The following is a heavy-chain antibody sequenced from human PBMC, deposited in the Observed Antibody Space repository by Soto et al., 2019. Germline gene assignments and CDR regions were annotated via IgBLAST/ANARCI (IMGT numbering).Heavy chain of an antibody. Sequence: ASVKVSCQASGYTFTSYGISWVRQAPGQGLEWMGWISAYNGNTNYAQKLQGRVTMTTDTSTSTAYMELRSLRSDDTAVYYCARVIYDSSGYYLASIYGMDVWGQGTTVTVSS. J-gene: IGHJ6*02. CDR2: ISAYNGNT. CDR1: GYTFTSYG. V-gene: IGHV1-18*01. CDR3: ARVIYDSSGYYLASIYGMDV. D-gene: IGHD3-22*01.